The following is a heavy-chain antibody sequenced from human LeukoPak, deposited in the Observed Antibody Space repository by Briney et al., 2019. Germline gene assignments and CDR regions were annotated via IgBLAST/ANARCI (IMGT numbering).Heavy chain of an antibody. V-gene: IGHV3-21*01. CDR1: GFTFSSYS. CDR3: ARDSVVVVAAPDAFDI. D-gene: IGHD2-15*01. CDR2: ISSSSYI. J-gene: IGHJ3*02. Sequence: GGSLRLSCAASGFTFSSYSMNWVRQAPGKGLEWVSSISSSSYIYYADSVKGRFTISRDNAKNSLYLQMNSLRAEDTAVYYCARDSVVVVAAPDAFDIWGQGTMVTVSS.